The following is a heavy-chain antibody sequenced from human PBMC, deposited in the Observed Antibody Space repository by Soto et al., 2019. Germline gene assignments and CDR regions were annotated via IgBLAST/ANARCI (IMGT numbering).Heavy chain of an antibody. D-gene: IGHD5-18*01. Sequence: GGSLRLSCAASGFTCSSYGMHWVRQAPGKGLEWVAVISYDGSNKYYADSVKGRFTISRDNSKNTLYLQMNSLRAEDTAVYYCAKEGVYRAMVFGYFEYWGQGTLVTVSS. J-gene: IGHJ4*02. CDR3: AKEGVYRAMVFGYFEY. CDR2: ISYDGSNK. CDR1: GFTCSSYG. V-gene: IGHV3-30*18.